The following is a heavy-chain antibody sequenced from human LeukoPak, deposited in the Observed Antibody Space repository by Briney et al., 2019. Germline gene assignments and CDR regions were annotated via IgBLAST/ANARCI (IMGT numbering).Heavy chain of an antibody. CDR3: ASGSYGSGSRYYYYMDV. Sequence: ASVKVFCKAAGDTISAYSLNWLRQAPGQGLEWMGWINPNSGGTNYAQKFQGRVTITADESTSTAYMELSSLRSEDTAVYYCASGSYGSGSRYYYYMDVWGKGTTVTISS. CDR1: GDTISAYS. CDR2: INPNSGGT. J-gene: IGHJ6*03. D-gene: IGHD3-10*01. V-gene: IGHV1-69*13.